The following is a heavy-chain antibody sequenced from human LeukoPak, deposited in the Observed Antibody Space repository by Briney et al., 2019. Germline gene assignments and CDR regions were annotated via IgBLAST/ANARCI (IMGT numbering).Heavy chain of an antibody. Sequence: SQTLSLTCAISGDSVSSNSVAWNWIRQSPSRGPEWLGRTYYRSKWYNDYADSVKSRITISPDTSKNQFSLQLNSMTPEDTAIYYCARGRVSAFDIWGQGTMVTVSS. V-gene: IGHV6-1*01. CDR3: ARGRVSAFDI. J-gene: IGHJ3*02. CDR2: TYYRSKWYN. CDR1: GDSVSSNSVA. D-gene: IGHD2-8*01.